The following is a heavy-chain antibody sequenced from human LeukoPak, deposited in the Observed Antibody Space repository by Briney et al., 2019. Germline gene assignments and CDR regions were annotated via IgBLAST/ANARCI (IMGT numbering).Heavy chain of an antibody. V-gene: IGHV3-64D*06. CDR3: LKASEYYDY. CDR1: GFTFSSFG. D-gene: IGHD3-10*01. CDR2: IGTNGGRI. Sequence: GGSLRLSCSASGFTFSSFGMHWVRQAPGKGLEYVSSIGTNGGRIVYADSVRGRFTISRDNSKNTLYLQMSRLRAEDTAVYFCLKASEYYDYWGQGTLVTVSS. J-gene: IGHJ4*02.